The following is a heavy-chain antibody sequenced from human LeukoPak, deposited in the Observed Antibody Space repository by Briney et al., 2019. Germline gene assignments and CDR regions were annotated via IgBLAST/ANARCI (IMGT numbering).Heavy chain of an antibody. D-gene: IGHD2-2*01. Sequence: SETLSLTCGVSGGSVSSISYFWGWIAHPPGGALQGFGSIYYSGSAYYNPSLQSRVAISVDTSRNQFSLKLTSVTAADTAVYYCARRPSWPSTSAFDIWGRGTMVTVSP. CDR2: IYYSGSA. CDR3: ARRPSWPSTSAFDI. CDR1: GGSVSSISYF. V-gene: IGHV4-39*01. J-gene: IGHJ3*02.